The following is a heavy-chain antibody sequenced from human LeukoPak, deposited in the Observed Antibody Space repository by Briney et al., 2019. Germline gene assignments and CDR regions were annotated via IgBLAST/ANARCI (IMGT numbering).Heavy chain of an antibody. J-gene: IGHJ3*02. D-gene: IGHD1-26*01. CDR2: IIPILGIA. CDR1: GGTFSSYT. Sequence: ASVKVSCKASGGTFSSYTISWVRQAPGQGLEWMGRIIPILGIANYAQKSQGRVTITADKSTSTAYMELSSLRSEDTAVYYCARTTSGVGATRHDAFDIWGQGTMVTVSS. CDR3: ARTTSGVGATRHDAFDI. V-gene: IGHV1-69*02.